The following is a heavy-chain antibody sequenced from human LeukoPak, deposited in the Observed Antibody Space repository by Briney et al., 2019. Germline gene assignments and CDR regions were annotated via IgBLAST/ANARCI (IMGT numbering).Heavy chain of an antibody. J-gene: IGHJ4*02. CDR1: GGSISSYY. CDR2: IYYTGAT. Sequence: PSETLSLTCTVSGGSISSYYGSWIRLPPGKGLEWIGYIYYTGATYYNPSLKSRVTISLDTSKNQFSLKLSSVTAADAAVYYCARAGYSHGTGYYFDYWGQGALVTVSS. V-gene: IGHV4-59*01. D-gene: IGHD5-18*01. CDR3: ARAGYSHGTGYYFDY.